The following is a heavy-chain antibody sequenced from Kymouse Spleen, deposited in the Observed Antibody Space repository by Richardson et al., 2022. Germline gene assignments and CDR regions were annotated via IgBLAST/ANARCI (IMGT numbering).Heavy chain of an antibody. CDR2: ISWNSGSI. V-gene: IGHV3-9*01. CDR3: AKDMGDTMVRGVIKYYYYYGMDV. J-gene: IGHJ6*02. CDR1: GFTFDDYA. Sequence: EVQLVESGGGLVQPGRSLRLSCAASGFTFDDYAMHWVRQAPGKGLEWVSGISWNSGSIGYADSVKGRFTISRDNAKNSLYLQMNSLRAEDTALYYCAKDMGDTMVRGVIKYYYYYGMDVWGQGTTVTVSS. D-gene: IGHD3-10*01.